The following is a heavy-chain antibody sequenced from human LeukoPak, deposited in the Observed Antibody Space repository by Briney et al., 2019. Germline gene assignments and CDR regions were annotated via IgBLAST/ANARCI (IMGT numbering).Heavy chain of an antibody. J-gene: IGHJ4*02. CDR2: ISYDGSNR. CDR3: ARDLEVYCSGGSCYPFDY. Sequence: GGSLRLSCAASGFTFSSYGMHWVRQAPGKGLEWVAVISYDGSNRYYADSVKGRFTISRDNSKNTLHLQMNSLRAEDTAVYYCARDLEVYCSGGSCYPFDYWGQGTLVTVSS. D-gene: IGHD2-15*01. CDR1: GFTFSSYG. V-gene: IGHV3-30-3*01.